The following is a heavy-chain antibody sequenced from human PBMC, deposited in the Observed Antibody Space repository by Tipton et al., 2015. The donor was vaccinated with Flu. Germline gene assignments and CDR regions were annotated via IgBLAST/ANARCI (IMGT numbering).Heavy chain of an antibody. Sequence: SLRLSCAASGFTFSSYSMNWVRQAPGKGLEWVSSISSSSSYIYYADSVKGRFTISRDNAKNSLYLQMNSLRAEDTAVYYCARDRAIFGVDSFDYWGQGTLVTVSS. CDR2: ISSSSSYI. J-gene: IGHJ4*02. CDR3: ARDRAIFGVDSFDY. CDR1: GFTFSSYS. D-gene: IGHD3-3*01. V-gene: IGHV3-21*01.